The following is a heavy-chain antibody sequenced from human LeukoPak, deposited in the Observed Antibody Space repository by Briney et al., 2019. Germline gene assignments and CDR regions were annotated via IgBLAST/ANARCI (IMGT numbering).Heavy chain of an antibody. D-gene: IGHD4-17*01. Sequence: AGGSLRLSCAASGFTVSSNYMSWVRQAPGKGLEWVSVIFSGGGTYYADSVKGRFTISRDNSKNTLYLQMNSLRAEDTAVYYCARGVYVAYGFDYWGQGALVTVSS. CDR3: ARGVYVAYGFDY. CDR1: GFTVSSNY. J-gene: IGHJ4*02. CDR2: IFSGGGT. V-gene: IGHV3-66*01.